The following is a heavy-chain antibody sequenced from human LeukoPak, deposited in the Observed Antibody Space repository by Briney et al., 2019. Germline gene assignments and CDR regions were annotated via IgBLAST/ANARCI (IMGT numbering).Heavy chain of an antibody. J-gene: IGHJ4*02. D-gene: IGHD5-12*01. CDR1: GFTFSTSW. CDR2: IKKDGSET. Sequence: GGSLRLSCAASGFTFSTSWMSWVRQVPGKGMEWVANIKKDGSETYYVDSVKGRFTISRDNAKNSLYLQMNSLRAEDTAMYYCARGRYSGTTYYFDYWGQGTLVTVSS. V-gene: IGHV3-7*03. CDR3: ARGRYSGTTYYFDY.